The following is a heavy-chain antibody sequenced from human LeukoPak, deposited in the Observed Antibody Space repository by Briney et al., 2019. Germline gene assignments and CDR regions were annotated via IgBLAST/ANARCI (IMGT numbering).Heavy chain of an antibody. CDR3: ARYNSGTIDY. CDR1: GFTFSSYW. CDR2: INSDGSST. D-gene: IGHD1-1*01. J-gene: IGHJ4*02. Sequence: GGSLRLSCAASGFTFSSYWMHWVRQAPGKGLVWVSRINSDGSSTTYANSVKGRFTISRDNSKNTVFLQLDSLRAEDTAVYYCARYNSGTIDYWGQGTPVTVSS. V-gene: IGHV3-74*01.